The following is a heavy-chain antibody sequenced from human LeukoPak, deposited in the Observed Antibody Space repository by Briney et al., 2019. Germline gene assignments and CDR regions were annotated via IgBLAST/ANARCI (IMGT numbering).Heavy chain of an antibody. D-gene: IGHD6-13*01. Sequence: ASVKVSCKASGYTFTGYYMHWVRQAPGQGLEWMGWINPNSGGTNYAQKFQGRVTMTRDTSISTAYMELSRLRSDDTAVYYCARGLGPHTKPSSSWYVPPYHYYYGMDVWGQGTTVTVSS. CDR3: ARGLGPHTKPSSSWYVPPYHYYYGMDV. J-gene: IGHJ6*02. CDR1: GYTFTGYY. V-gene: IGHV1-2*02. CDR2: INPNSGGT.